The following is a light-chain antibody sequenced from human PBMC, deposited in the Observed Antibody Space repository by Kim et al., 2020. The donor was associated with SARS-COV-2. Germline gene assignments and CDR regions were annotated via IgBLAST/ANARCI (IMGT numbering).Light chain of an antibody. CDR1: SRHNSYA. V-gene: IGLV4-69*02. J-gene: IGLJ2*01. CDR3: QTWDTGVV. Sequence: GRTVKHTCPLASRHNSYAIAWQQQQQEKGPRFLMTLNSDGSHTKGDGIPDRFSGSSSGAERYLTIAGLQSGDEADYYCQTWDTGVVFGGGTQLTVL. CDR2: LNSDGSH.